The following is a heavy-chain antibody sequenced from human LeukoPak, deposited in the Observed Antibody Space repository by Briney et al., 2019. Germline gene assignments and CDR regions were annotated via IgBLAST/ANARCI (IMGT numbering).Heavy chain of an antibody. CDR1: GFIFSNYW. J-gene: IGHJ3*02. Sequence: GGSLRLSCSASGFIFSNYWMHWVRQAPGKGLVWVSYINTDGSTTTYADSVKGRFTISRDNAENTLHLQMNSLRAEDTAVCYCARDSSLPGIWGQGTMVTVSS. V-gene: IGHV3-74*01. CDR3: ARDSSLPGI. D-gene: IGHD3-16*02. CDR2: INTDGSTT.